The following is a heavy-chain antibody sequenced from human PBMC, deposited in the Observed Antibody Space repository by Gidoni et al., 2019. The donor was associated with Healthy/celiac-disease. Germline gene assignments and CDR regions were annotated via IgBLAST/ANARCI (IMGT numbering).Heavy chain of an antibody. J-gene: IGHJ6*03. Sequence: QVQLQESGPGLVKPSETLSLTCTVSGGSISSYYWSWIRQPPGKGLEWIGYIYYSGSTNYNPSLKSRVTISVDTSKNQFSLKLSSVTAADTAVYYCARGIVVVPAAMGDYYYYYMDVWGKGTTVTVSS. D-gene: IGHD2-2*01. V-gene: IGHV4-59*01. CDR2: IYYSGST. CDR3: ARGIVVVPAAMGDYYYYYMDV. CDR1: GGSISSYY.